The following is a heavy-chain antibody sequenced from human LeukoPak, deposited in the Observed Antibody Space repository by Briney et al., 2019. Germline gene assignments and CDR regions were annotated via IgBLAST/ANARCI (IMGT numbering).Heavy chain of an antibody. D-gene: IGHD3-22*01. CDR2: INPNIGTT. Sequence: ASVKVSCEASGYTFTDHTIHWVRQAPGQGLEWMGWINPNIGTTNYAKRFQGRLTATRDTSINTAFMELSSLNPDDTAVFYCARRYDSRGPVTFDFWGQGTLVTVSS. J-gene: IGHJ3*01. CDR1: GYTFTDHT. CDR3: ARRYDSRGPVTFDF. V-gene: IGHV1-2*02.